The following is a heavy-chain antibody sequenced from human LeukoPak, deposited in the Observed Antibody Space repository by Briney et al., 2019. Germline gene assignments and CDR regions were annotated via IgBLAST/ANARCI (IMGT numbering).Heavy chain of an antibody. CDR3: ARASFRGIVVVITPDAFDI. D-gene: IGHD3-22*01. V-gene: IGHV3-7*01. Sequence: GGSLRLSCAASGFTFSSYWMSWVRQAPGKGLEWVANIKQDGSEKYYVDSVKGRFTISRDNAKNSLYLQMNSLRAEDTAVYYCARASFRGIVVVITPDAFDIWGQGTMVTVSS. CDR1: GFTFSSYW. CDR2: IKQDGSEK. J-gene: IGHJ3*02.